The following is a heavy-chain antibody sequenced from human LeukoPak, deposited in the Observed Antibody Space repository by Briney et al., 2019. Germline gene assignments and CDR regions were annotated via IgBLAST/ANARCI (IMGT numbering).Heavy chain of an antibody. Sequence: SETLSLTCAVYDGSFSGYYWSWIRQPPGKGLECIGYIYYSGNTNYNPSLKSRVTISVDMSKNQFSLKLSSVTAADTAVYYCARGFKWFDPWGQGTLVTVSS. CDR3: ARGFKWFDP. CDR2: IYYSGNT. CDR1: DGSFSGYY. J-gene: IGHJ5*02. V-gene: IGHV4-59*01.